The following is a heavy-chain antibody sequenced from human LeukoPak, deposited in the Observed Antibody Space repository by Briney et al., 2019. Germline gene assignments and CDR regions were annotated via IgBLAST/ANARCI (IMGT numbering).Heavy chain of an antibody. Sequence: ASVKVSCKASGYTFTSYGISWVRQAPGQGLEWMGWISAYNGNTNYAQKLQGRVTMTTDTSTSTAYMELRSLRSDDTAVYDCATGSGWWKAEYFQHWGQGTLVTVSS. CDR2: ISAYNGNT. CDR3: ATGSGWWKAEYFQH. CDR1: GYTFTSYG. V-gene: IGHV1-18*04. D-gene: IGHD6-19*01. J-gene: IGHJ1*01.